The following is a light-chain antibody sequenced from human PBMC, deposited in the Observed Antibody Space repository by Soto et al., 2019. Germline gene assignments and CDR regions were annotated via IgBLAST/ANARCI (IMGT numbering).Light chain of an antibody. Sequence: QSVLTQPPSVSGAPGQRVTISCTGSSSNIGAGYAVHWYQQLPGTAPKLLIYGNSNRPSGVPDRFSDSKSGTSASLAITGLQADDEADYYCQTYDSRLSDFVFGPGTKLTVL. CDR3: QTYDSRLSDFV. CDR1: SSNIGAGYA. V-gene: IGLV1-40*01. CDR2: GNS. J-gene: IGLJ1*01.